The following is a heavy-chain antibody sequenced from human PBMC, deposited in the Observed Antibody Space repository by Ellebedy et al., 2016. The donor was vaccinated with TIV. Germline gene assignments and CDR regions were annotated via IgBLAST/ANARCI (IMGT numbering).Heavy chain of an antibody. D-gene: IGHD3-10*01. CDR2: SYPSGNT. CDR3: ARYAFGSGSFDY. V-gene: IGHV4-30-2*01. CDR1: NGSIVSGGYS. J-gene: IGHJ4*02. Sequence: SETLSLXXGVSNGSIVSGGYSWSWIRQLPGMGLEWIGNSYPSGNTFYNSSLKTRVTMSVDRSKNQFSLKLSSVTAADTAVYYCARYAFGSGSFDYWGQGVLVTVSS.